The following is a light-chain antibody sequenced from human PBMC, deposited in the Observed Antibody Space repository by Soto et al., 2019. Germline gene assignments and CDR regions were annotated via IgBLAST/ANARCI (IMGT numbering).Light chain of an antibody. V-gene: IGKV3-20*01. CDR1: QSVRSF. J-gene: IGKJ3*01. CDR2: GAS. CDR3: QQYTTSPFT. Sequence: ILMAQSPATLSLSPGERATLSFRASQSVRSFLAWYQQKPGQAPRVLIYGASSRATGIPDRFSGSRSGADFTLTISRLEPEDFAVYYCQQYTTSPFTFGPGTKVDI.